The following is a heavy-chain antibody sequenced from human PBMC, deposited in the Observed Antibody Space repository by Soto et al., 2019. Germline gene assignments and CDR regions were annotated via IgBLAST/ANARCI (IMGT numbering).Heavy chain of an antibody. CDR3: ARIEYSSSSPYYYYGMDV. CDR2: IYYSGST. V-gene: IGHV4-59*01. CDR1: GGSISSYY. D-gene: IGHD6-6*01. Sequence: PSETLSLTCTVSGGSISSYYWSWIRQPPGKGLEWIGYIYYSGSTNYNPSLKSRVTISVDTSKNQFSLKLSSVTAADTAVYYCARIEYSSSSPYYYYGMDVWGQGTTVTVS. J-gene: IGHJ6*02.